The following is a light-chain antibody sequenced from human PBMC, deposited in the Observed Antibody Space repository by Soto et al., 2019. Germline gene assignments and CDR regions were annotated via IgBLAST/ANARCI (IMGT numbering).Light chain of an antibody. Sequence: QPVLTQPTSVSGAPGQRVTISCTGSSSNIGAGFDVHWYQQLPGTAPKLLVYVNSNRPSGVPDRFSGSKSGTSASLAITGLQAEDEADYYCQSYDSSLSTVVFGGGTQLTVL. V-gene: IGLV1-40*01. CDR2: VNS. CDR3: QSYDSSLSTVV. J-gene: IGLJ2*01. CDR1: SSNIGAGFD.